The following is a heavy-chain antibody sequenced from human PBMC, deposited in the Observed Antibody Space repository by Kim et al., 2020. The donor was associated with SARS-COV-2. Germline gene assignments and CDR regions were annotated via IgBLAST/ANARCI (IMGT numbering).Heavy chain of an antibody. D-gene: IGHD2-2*01. Sequence: YTRGSTNYNPSHKSRVTVSVDTAKNQFCLKVSSVTAADTAVYYCARGNQGHDYWGQGTLVTVSS. J-gene: IGHJ4*02. CDR2: YTRGST. CDR3: ARGNQGHDY. V-gene: IGHV4-4*07.